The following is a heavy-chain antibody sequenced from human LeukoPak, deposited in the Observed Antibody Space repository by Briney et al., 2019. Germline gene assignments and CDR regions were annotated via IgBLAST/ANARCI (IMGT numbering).Heavy chain of an antibody. CDR2: ISTGGGAT. D-gene: IGHD2-15*01. CDR3: ARQIGYCSDGDCYFDY. V-gene: IGHV3-23*01. J-gene: IGHJ4*02. CDR1: GFTFSSYD. Sequence: GGSLRLSCAASGFTFSSYDMNWVRQAPGKGLEWVSSISTGGGATYSADSVKGRFTTSRDKSKNTLFLQMASLRAEDTAVYHCARQIGYCSDGDCYFDYWGQGTLVTVSS.